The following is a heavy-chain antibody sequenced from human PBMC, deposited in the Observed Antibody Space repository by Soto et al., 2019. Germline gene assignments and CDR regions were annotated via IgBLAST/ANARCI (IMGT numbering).Heavy chain of an antibody. Sequence: GRSLRLSGAASGFTFSSYGMTWVLQATGKRLAWVSFSSATGAGTYYADSVKGRFTISRDNSKNTLYLQMTSLRADDTAVYYCAKDRRAGGNYGFYSDFWGQGALVTVSS. D-gene: IGHD1-7*01. CDR3: AKDRRAGGNYGFYSDF. CDR1: GFTFSSYG. CDR2: SSATGAGT. V-gene: IGHV3-23*01. J-gene: IGHJ4*02.